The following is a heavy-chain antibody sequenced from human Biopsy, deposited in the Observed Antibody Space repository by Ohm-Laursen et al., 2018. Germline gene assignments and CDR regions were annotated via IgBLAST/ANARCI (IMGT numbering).Heavy chain of an antibody. J-gene: IGHJ4*02. CDR1: GYSVTELS. V-gene: IGHV1-24*01. CDR2: FAPENGKT. Sequence: GASVKVSCKVSGYSVTELSMHWVRQAPGKGLEWMGGFAPENGKTIYAQKFQGRVTMTEDTSTDTAYMELSNLRSEDTAVYYCAGDINNWNVNYWGQGTLVIVSS. D-gene: IGHD1-20*01. CDR3: AGDINNWNVNY.